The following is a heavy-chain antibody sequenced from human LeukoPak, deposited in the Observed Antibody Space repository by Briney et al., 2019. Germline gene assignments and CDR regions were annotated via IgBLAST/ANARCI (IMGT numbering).Heavy chain of an antibody. CDR1: GFTFSGYD. CDR3: ARVLRDAFDY. CDR2: ISYDGSNK. Sequence: GGSLRLSCVASGFTFSGYDIHWVRQAPGKGLEWVTLISYDGSNKYYADSVKGRFTISRDNPKNTLYLQMNSLRAEDTAVYYCARVLRDAFDYWGQGTLVTVSS. V-gene: IGHV3-30*03. J-gene: IGHJ4*02.